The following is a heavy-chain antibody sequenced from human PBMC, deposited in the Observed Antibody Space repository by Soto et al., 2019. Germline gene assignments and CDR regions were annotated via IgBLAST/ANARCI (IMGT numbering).Heavy chain of an antibody. J-gene: IGHJ3*01. CDR1: GYSFTSHW. CDR3: ARPYSGGPNDPFDV. D-gene: IGHD1-26*01. V-gene: IGHV5-51*01. CDR2: IYPGDSDT. Sequence: GESLKISCKGSGYSFTSHWIGWVRQMPGKGLECMGIIYPGDSDTRYTPSFQGHVTISVDKSTTTAYLQWSSLKASDTAMYYCARPYSGGPNDPFDVWGQGAMVTVSS.